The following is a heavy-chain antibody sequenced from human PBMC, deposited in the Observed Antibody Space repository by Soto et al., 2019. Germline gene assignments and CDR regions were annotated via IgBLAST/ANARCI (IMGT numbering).Heavy chain of an antibody. CDR3: ARMATFGSLNWFDP. Sequence: ASVKVSCKTSGYSFTNNDVTWVRQATGQGLEWMGWMNPGSGDTGYAQKFQGRVTMTRDISIATAYMELSGLTSDDTAIYYCARMATFGSLNWFDPWGQGTLVTVSS. CDR1: GYSFTNND. CDR2: MNPGSGDT. J-gene: IGHJ5*02. V-gene: IGHV1-8*01. D-gene: IGHD3-16*01.